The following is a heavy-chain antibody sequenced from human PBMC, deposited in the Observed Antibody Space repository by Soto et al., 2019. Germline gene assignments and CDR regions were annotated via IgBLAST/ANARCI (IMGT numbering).Heavy chain of an antibody. V-gene: IGHV4-59*08. J-gene: IGHJ4*02. CDR3: ARLPGLENNPPFDS. CDR1: GESMTGHY. CDR2: LYDTGYT. D-gene: IGHD3-3*01. Sequence: QVPLQQSGGGLVKPWETLYLTCIVSGESMTGHYWSWVRQSPEKGLECIGWLYDTGYTMYNPSFNSPPTMSVDTSTNPFSLNLGSVTAADTAVYYFARLPGLENNPPFDSWGQGALVVVSS.